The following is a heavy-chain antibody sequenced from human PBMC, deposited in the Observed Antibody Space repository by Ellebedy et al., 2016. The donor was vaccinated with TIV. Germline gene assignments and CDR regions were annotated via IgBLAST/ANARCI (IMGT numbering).Heavy chain of an antibody. V-gene: IGHV3-53*01. Sequence: GESLKISCAASGFTVGNNFMSWVRQAPGKGLEWVSLIYSGCSTDYADSGKGRFTISRNSSKNTLYLQMNSLRAEDTAMYYCARKTDTGTSGDYWGQGTPVTVSS. CDR1: GFTVGNNF. D-gene: IGHD1-1*01. J-gene: IGHJ4*02. CDR3: ARKTDTGTSGDY. CDR2: IYSGCST.